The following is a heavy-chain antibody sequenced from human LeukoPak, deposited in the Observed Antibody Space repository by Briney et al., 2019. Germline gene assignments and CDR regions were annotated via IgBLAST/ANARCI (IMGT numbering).Heavy chain of an antibody. J-gene: IGHJ4*02. CDR1: GYTFTGYY. CDR2: INPNCGGT. CDR3: ARAKGVVAAAGTTYNY. V-gene: IGHV1-2*06. D-gene: IGHD6-13*01. Sequence: ASVKVSCKASGYTFTGYYMHWVRQAPGQGLEWMGRINPNCGGTNYAQKFQGRVTMTRDTSISTAYMELSRLRSDDTAVYYCARAKGVVAAAGTTYNYWGQGTLVTVSS.